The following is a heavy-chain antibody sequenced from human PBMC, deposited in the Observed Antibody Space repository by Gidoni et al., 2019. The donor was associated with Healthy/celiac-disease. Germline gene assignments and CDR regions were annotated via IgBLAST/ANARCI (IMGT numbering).Heavy chain of an antibody. J-gene: IGHJ4*02. Sequence: QVQLVQSGAEVKKPGSSVKLSCKASGGTFSRYAISWVRQAPGQGLEWMGGIIPIFGTANYAQKFQGRVTITADESTSTAYMELSSLRSEDTAVYYCARALYLYYFDYWGQGTLVTVSS. D-gene: IGHD2-8*01. CDR2: IIPIFGTA. V-gene: IGHV1-69*01. CDR3: ARALYLYYFDY. CDR1: GGTFSRYA.